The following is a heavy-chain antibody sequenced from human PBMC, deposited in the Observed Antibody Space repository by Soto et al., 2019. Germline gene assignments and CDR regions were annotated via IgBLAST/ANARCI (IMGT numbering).Heavy chain of an antibody. J-gene: IGHJ4*02. CDR1: GFTFSSYS. CDR2: ISYDGSNK. Sequence: QVQLVESGGGVVQPGRSLRLSCAASGFTFSSYSMNWVRQAPGKGLEWVAIISYDGSNKYYADSVKGRFTISRDNSRNTLYMEMNSLRTEDTAVYDCARGSGYFDYCGQGTLVTVSS. CDR3: ARGSGYFDY. V-gene: IGHV3-30-3*01. D-gene: IGHD3-10*01.